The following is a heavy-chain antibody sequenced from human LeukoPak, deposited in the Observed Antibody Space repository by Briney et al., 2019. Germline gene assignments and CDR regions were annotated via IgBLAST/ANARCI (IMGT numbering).Heavy chain of an antibody. CDR2: ISSSSSYI. J-gene: IGHJ4*02. V-gene: IGHV3-21*01. CDR1: GFTFSSYS. D-gene: IGHD2-2*01. Sequence: GGSLRLSCAASGFTFSSYSMNWVRQAPGKGLEWVSSISSSSSYIYYADSVKGRFTISRDNAKNSLYLQMNSLRAEDTAVYYCARVYLGYCSSTSCYPDYWGPRTLVTVSS. CDR3: ARVYLGYCSSTSCYPDY.